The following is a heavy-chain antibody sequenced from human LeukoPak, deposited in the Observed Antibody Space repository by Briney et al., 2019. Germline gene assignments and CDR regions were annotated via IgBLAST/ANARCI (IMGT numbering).Heavy chain of an antibody. V-gene: IGHV3-74*01. CDR1: GFTFSSYW. D-gene: IGHD2-2*01. CDR2: INSDGSST. J-gene: IGHJ6*03. Sequence: PGGSLRLSCAASGFTFSSYWMHWVRQAPGKGLVWVSRINSDGSSTSYADSVKGRFTISRDNSKNTLYLQMNSLRAEDTAVYYCAKDGGYCSSTSCYRGEAFYYYYYYMDVWGKGTTVTVSS. CDR3: AKDGGYCSSTSCYRGEAFYYYYYYMDV.